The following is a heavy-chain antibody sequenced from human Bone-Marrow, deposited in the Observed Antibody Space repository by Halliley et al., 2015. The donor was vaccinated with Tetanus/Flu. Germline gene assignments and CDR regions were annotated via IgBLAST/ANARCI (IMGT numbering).Heavy chain of an antibody. CDR2: INGPGSNT. J-gene: IGHJ4*02. Sequence: INGPGSNTYYADSVKGRFTISRDNSDDSLFLELSSLRADATAIYYCAKHGARSAGAGAFWDYWGQGILVTVSS. D-gene: IGHD3-3*01. V-gene: IGHV3-23*01. CDR3: AKHGARSAGAGAFWDY.